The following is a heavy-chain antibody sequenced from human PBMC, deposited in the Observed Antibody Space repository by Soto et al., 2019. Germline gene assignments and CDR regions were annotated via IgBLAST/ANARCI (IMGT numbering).Heavy chain of an antibody. D-gene: IGHD6-6*01. J-gene: IGHJ4*02. CDR2: ISGSGGST. Sequence: GGSLRLSCAASGFTFSSYAMSWVRQAPGKGLEWVSAISGSGGSTYYADSVKGRFTISRDNSKNTLYLQMNSLRAEDKALYYCAKDKTTTSYSSSSGGYFDHWGRGTLVTVSS. CDR3: AKDKTTTSYSSSSGGYFDH. V-gene: IGHV3-23*01. CDR1: GFTFSSYA.